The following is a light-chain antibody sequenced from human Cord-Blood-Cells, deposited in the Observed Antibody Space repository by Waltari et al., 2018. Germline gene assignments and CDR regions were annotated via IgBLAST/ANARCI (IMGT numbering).Light chain of an antibody. V-gene: IGKV1-39*01. Sequence: DIQMTQSPSSLSASVGARVTLTCRASQSISSYLNWYQQKPGKAPNLLIYAASSLQSGVPSRFSGSGSGTDFTLTISSLQPEDFATYYCQQSYSTPWTFGQGTKVEIK. CDR1: QSISSY. CDR3: QQSYSTPWT. CDR2: AAS. J-gene: IGKJ1*01.